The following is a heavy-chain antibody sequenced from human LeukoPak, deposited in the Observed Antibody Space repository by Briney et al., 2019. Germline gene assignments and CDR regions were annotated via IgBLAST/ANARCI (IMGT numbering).Heavy chain of an antibody. CDR1: GFTFSSYA. Sequence: PGGSLGLSCAASGFTFSSYAMHWVRQAPGKGLEWVAVISYDGSNKYYADSVKGRFTISRDNSKNTLYLQMNSLRAEDTAVYYCATAGDDAFDIWGQGTMVTVSS. V-gene: IGHV3-30*04. CDR2: ISYDGSNK. D-gene: IGHD3-16*01. J-gene: IGHJ3*02. CDR3: ATAGDDAFDI.